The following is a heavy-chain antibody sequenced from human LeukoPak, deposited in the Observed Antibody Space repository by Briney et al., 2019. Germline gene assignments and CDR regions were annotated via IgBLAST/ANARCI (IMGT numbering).Heavy chain of an antibody. V-gene: IGHV3-23*01. CDR1: GFTFSSYA. CDR3: AKRNLLYGFDI. J-gene: IGHJ3*02. Sequence: PGGSLRLSCAASGFTFSSYAMNWVRQAPGKGLEWVSGITASGGSTYYADSVKGRFTISRDNSKNTLYLQMNSLRAEDTAVYYCAKRNLLYGFDIWGQGTMVTVSS. CDR2: ITASGGST.